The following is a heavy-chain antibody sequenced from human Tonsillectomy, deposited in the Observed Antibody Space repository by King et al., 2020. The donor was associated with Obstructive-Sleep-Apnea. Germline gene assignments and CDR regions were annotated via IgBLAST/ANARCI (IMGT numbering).Heavy chain of an antibody. D-gene: IGHD6-19*01. Sequence: VQLVESGGGLVQPGGSLRLSCAASGFTFSSYAMSWVRQAPGKGLEWVSGISGSGGSTYYADSVKGRFTISRDNSKTTLYLQMNSLRAEDTAVYYCAKAVAGYWYFDLWGRGTLVTVSS. CDR2: ISGSGGST. CDR3: AKAVAGYWYFDL. V-gene: IGHV3-23*04. CDR1: GFTFSSYA. J-gene: IGHJ2*01.